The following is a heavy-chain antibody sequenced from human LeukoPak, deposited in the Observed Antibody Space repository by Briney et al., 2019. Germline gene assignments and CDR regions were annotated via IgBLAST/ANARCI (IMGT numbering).Heavy chain of an antibody. D-gene: IGHD2-15*01. Sequence: ASVKVPCKGSGYTFSSYAMHWVRQAPGQRLEWMGWINAGNGDTKYSQKFQGRITITRDTSATTAYMELSSLRSEDKAVYYCARGTGCTGGSCSYYGMDVWGQGTTVTVSS. CDR3: ARGTGCTGGSCSYYGMDV. V-gene: IGHV1-3*01. CDR1: GYTFSSYA. J-gene: IGHJ6*02. CDR2: INAGNGDT.